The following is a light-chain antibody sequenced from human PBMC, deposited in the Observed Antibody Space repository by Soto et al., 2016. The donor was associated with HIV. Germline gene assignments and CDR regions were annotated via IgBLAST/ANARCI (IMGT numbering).Light chain of an antibody. Sequence: SSELTQDPAVSVALGQTVRITCQGDSLRKYYASWYQQKPGQAPVLVIYGKNNRPSGIPDRFSGSNSVNTASLTITGAQAEDEADYYCNRPGTAVTTIIMSFGTGTKVTVL. CDR3: NRPGTAVTTIIMS. CDR2: GKN. J-gene: IGLJ1*01. V-gene: IGLV3-19*01. CDR1: SLRKYY.